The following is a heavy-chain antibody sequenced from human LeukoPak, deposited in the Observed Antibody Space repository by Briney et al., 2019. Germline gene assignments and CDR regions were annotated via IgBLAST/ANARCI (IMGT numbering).Heavy chain of an antibody. Sequence: GGSLRLSCAASGFSFSSYGIHWVRQAPGKGLEWVAEISHGGSNKYYADSVKGRFTISRDNSKNTVYLQMNSLRVEDTAVYYCARGDGVYVYWGQGTLVTVSS. D-gene: IGHD5/OR15-5a*01. CDR3: ARGDGVYVY. CDR1: GFSFSSYG. CDR2: ISHGGSNK. V-gene: IGHV3-30*03. J-gene: IGHJ4*02.